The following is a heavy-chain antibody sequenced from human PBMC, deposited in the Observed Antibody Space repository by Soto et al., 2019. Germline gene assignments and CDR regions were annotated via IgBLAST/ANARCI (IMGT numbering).Heavy chain of an antibody. Sequence: GWSLRLSCAASGFTFSSYGMHWVRQAPGKGLEWVAFIWYDGSNKYYADSVKGRFTISRDNSKNTLYLQMNSLRAEDTAVYYCARHNLQFTHRFDPWGQGTMVTVSS. V-gene: IGHV3-33*01. CDR3: ARHNLQFTHRFDP. J-gene: IGHJ5*02. CDR2: IWYDGSNK. D-gene: IGHD1-1*01. CDR1: GFTFSSYG.